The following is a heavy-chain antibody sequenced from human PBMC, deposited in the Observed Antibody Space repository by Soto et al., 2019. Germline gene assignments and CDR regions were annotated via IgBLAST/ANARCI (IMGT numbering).Heavy chain of an antibody. V-gene: IGHV3-13*01. Sequence: EVQLVESGGGLVQPGGSLRLSCAASGFTFSSYDMHWVRQATGKGLEWVSAIGTAGDTYYPGSVKGRFTISRENAKNSLYLQMNSLRAEDTAVYYCARDFSQKQQLTHYYYYYGMDVWGQGTTVTVSS. J-gene: IGHJ6*02. CDR2: IGTAGDT. CDR3: ARDFSQKQQLTHYYYYYGMDV. CDR1: GFTFSSYD. D-gene: IGHD6-13*01.